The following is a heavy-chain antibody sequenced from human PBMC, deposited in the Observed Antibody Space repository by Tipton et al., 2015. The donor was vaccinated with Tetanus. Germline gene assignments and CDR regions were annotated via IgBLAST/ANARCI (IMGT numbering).Heavy chain of an antibody. CDR1: GGSISSYY. V-gene: IGHV4-59*08. J-gene: IGHJ3*02. Sequence: TLSLTCTVPGGSISSYYWSWIRQPPGKGLEWIGYIYYSGGTNYNPSLKSRVTILVDTSKNQFSLKLSSVTAADTAVYYCARQITAADAFDTWGQGTMVTVSS. CDR2: IYYSGGT. CDR3: ARQITAADAFDT. D-gene: IGHD3-16*01.